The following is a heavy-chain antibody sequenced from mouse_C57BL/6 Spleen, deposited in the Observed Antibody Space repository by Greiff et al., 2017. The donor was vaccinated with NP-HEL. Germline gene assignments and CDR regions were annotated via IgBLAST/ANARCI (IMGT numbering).Heavy chain of an antibody. V-gene: IGHV1-52*01. CDR2: IDPSDSDT. CDR3: ASYGSSYWFAY. CDR1: GYTFTSYW. J-gene: IGHJ3*01. D-gene: IGHD1-1*01. Sequence: QVQLQQPGAELVRPGSSVKLSCTASGYTFTSYWMHWVKQRPIQGLEWIGNIDPSDSDTHYNQKFKDKATLTVDKSSSTAYMQLSSLTSEDSAVYYCASYGSSYWFAYWGQGTLVTVSA.